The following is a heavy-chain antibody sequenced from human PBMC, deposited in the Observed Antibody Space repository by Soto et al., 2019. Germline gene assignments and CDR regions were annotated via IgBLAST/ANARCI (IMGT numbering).Heavy chain of an antibody. J-gene: IGHJ6*02. CDR2: ISYDGDNK. CDR3: ARGTTTSAFSVMDV. Sequence: QVQLVESGGGVVQPGRSLRLSCAASGFTFSYHALNWVRQAPGKGLEWVAVISYDGDNKYIAEAVKGRLTISRDNPKNTVSLQMNSLRTEYTAMYFCARGTTTSAFSVMDVWGQGTTVTVSS. V-gene: IGHV3-30-3*01. CDR1: GFTFSYHA. D-gene: IGHD1-1*01.